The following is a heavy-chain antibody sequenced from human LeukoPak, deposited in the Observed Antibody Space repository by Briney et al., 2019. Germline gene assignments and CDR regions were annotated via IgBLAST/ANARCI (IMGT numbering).Heavy chain of an antibody. CDR1: GYTFTSYY. D-gene: IGHD5-18*01. J-gene: IGHJ6*03. CDR2: INPSGGST. Sequence: ASVKVSCKASGYTFTSYYMHWVRQAPGQGLEWMGIINPSGGSTSYAQKFQGRVTMTRDTSTSTVYMELSSLRSEDTAVYYCARDLVDTAMVNYYMDVWGKGTTVTVSS. V-gene: IGHV1-46*01. CDR3: ARDLVDTAMVNYYMDV.